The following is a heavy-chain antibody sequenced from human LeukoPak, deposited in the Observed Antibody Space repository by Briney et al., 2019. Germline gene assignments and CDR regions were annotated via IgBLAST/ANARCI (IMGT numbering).Heavy chain of an antibody. CDR1: GFRLSSFW. Sequence: GGSLRLSCAASGFRLSSFWMRWVRQAPGKGVEWVADIKEEGRATYYVDSVKGRFTISGDNAKNTLYLQMNSLRAEDTAVYCCARDSPAGTTWRAEPIDYGGQGTLVTVTS. J-gene: IGHJ4*02. V-gene: IGHV3-7*04. CDR3: ARDSPAGTTWRAEPIDY. D-gene: IGHD3-10*01. CDR2: IKEEGRAT.